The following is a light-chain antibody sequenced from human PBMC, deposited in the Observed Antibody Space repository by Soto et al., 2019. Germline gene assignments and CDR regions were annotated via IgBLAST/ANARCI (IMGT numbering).Light chain of an antibody. CDR2: GAS. J-gene: IGKJ1*01. CDR1: QSVTSSY. CDR3: QQYVRAPWT. V-gene: IGKV3-20*01. Sequence: EIVLTQSPGTLSLSPGERVTLSCRASQSVTSSYLAWYQQKPGQAPRLVMYGASIRTSGIPDRFSGSGSGTDFTLTISRLEPEDFAVYYCQQYVRAPWTFGQGTKVEIK.